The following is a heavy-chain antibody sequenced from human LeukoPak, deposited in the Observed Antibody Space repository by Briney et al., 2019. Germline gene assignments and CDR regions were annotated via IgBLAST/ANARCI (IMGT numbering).Heavy chain of an antibody. Sequence: GGSLRLSCAASGFTFSSYAMHWVRQAPGKGLEWVAVISYDGSNKYYADSVKGRFTISRDNSKNTLYLQMNSLRAEDTAVYYCARRRIAAAARGWFDPWGQGTLVTVSS. J-gene: IGHJ5*02. V-gene: IGHV3-30*01. D-gene: IGHD6-13*01. CDR1: GFTFSSYA. CDR3: ARRRIAAAARGWFDP. CDR2: ISYDGSNK.